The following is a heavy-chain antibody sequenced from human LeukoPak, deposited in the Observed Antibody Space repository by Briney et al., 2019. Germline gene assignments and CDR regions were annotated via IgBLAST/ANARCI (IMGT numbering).Heavy chain of an antibody. CDR1: GGSISSGGYY. D-gene: IGHD3-3*01. V-gene: IGHV4-31*03. J-gene: IGHJ2*01. Sequence: SGTLSLTCTVSGGSISSGGYYWSWIRQHPGKGLEWIGYIYYSGSPYYNPSLKSRVTISVDTSKNQFSLKLSSLTAADTAVYYCARGRITTLDWYFDLWGRGTLVTVSS. CDR2: IYYSGSP. CDR3: ARGRITTLDWYFDL.